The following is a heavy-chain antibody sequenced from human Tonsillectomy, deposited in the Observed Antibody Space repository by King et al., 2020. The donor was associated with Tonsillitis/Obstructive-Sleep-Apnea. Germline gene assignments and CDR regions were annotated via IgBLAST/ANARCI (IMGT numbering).Heavy chain of an antibody. J-gene: IGHJ4*02. D-gene: IGHD6-25*01. Sequence: VQLVESGGGVVQPGRSLRLSCVASGFTFSSYAMHWVRQAPGKGLEWVAFISYDGSDKYYADSVKGRFTISRDNSKNTLFLHMNSLRGEDTAVYYCARDEERDRNYLDYWGQGTLVTVSS. CDR2: ISYDGSDK. CDR1: GFTFSSYA. CDR3: ARDEERDRNYLDY. V-gene: IGHV3-30*04.